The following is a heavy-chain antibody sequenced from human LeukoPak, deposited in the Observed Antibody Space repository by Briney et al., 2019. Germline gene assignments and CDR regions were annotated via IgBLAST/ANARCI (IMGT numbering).Heavy chain of an antibody. J-gene: IGHJ6*02. CDR2: IYPGDSDT. D-gene: IGHD2-2*01. V-gene: IGHV5-51*01. Sequence: GESLKISCKGSGYSFTSYWIGWVRQMPGKGLEWMGIIYPGDSDTRYSPSFQGQVTISADKSISTAYLQWSSLKASDTAMYYCARLGAYCSSTSCDPYYYYGMDVWGQGTTVTVSS. CDR1: GYSFTSYW. CDR3: ARLGAYCSSTSCDPYYYYGMDV.